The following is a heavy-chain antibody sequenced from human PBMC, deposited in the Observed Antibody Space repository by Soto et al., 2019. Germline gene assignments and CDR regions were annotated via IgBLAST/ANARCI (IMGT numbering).Heavy chain of an antibody. CDR3: ARVDATMIYSDH. D-gene: IGHD3-22*01. V-gene: IGHV4-31*03. CDR1: GGSIRSRDDY. J-gene: IGHJ4*02. Sequence: QVQLQESGPGLVKPSQTLSLTCTVSGGSIRSRDDYWGWIRQHPGKGLEWIGYIFYSGTAYYNPSLKSRYTISADTSKNEFSLKLSSVTAADTAVYYCARVDATMIYSDHWCQGILVTVSS. CDR2: IFYSGTA.